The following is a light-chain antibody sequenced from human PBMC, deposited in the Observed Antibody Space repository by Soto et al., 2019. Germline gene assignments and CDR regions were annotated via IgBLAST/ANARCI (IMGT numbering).Light chain of an antibody. CDR3: SSYTSSSTLLYV. Sequence: QSALTQPASVSGSLGQLITISCTGTSSDIGGYNYVSWYQQHPDKAPKLMLYEVTTRPSGVSNRFSGSKSGNTASLTISGLQAEDEADYYCSSYTSSSTLLYVFGTGTQLTVL. V-gene: IGLV2-14*01. J-gene: IGLJ1*01. CDR2: EVT. CDR1: SSDIGGYNY.